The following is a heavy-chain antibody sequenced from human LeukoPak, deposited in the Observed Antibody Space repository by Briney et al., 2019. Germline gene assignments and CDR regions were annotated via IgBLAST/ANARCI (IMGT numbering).Heavy chain of an antibody. J-gene: IGHJ6*04. V-gene: IGHV3-7*04. D-gene: IGHD3-16*01. CDR3: ARGDYPRQ. Sequence: PGGSLRLSCEASGFSFSTYWMSWVRQAPGKGLEWVGNINQDGSEKHYLDSMRGRFTISRDNAKNSLFLQLNSLRAEDTAVYYCARGDYPRQWGKGTTVTVSS. CDR2: INQDGSEK. CDR1: GFSFSTYW.